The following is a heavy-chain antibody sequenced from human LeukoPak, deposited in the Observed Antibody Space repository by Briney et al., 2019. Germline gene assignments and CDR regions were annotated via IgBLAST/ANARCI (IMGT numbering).Heavy chain of an antibody. V-gene: IGHV1-46*04. J-gene: IGHJ4*02. CDR3: ARFSYGGGYFDY. CDR1: GYTFTNYY. Sequence: GASVKVSCKASGYTFTNYYMHWVRQAPGQGLEWMGIINPSGGSTSYAQKLQGRVTMTRDTSTSTVYMELSSLRSEDTAVYYCARFSYGGGYFDYWGQGTLVTVSS. D-gene: IGHD5-18*01. CDR2: INPSGGST.